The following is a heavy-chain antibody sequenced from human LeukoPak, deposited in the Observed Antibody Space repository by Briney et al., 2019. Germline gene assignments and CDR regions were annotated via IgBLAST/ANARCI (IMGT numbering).Heavy chain of an antibody. D-gene: IGHD6-13*01. CDR2: VSSSGST. J-gene: IGHJ4*02. Sequence: SETLSLTCSVSGDSISYFYWSWIRQAAGKGLEWIGRVSSSGSTDYNASLKSRVTMSVDTSKNQLSLKVISVTAADTAIYYCARGVIAAGGNAFDYWGQGTLVTVSS. V-gene: IGHV4-4*07. CDR3: ARGVIAAGGNAFDY. CDR1: GDSISYFY.